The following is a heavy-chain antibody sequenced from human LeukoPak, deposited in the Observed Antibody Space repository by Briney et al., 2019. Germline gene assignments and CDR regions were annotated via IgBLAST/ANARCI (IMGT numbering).Heavy chain of an antibody. V-gene: IGHV3-7*01. CDR2: IKQDGSEK. D-gene: IGHD1-26*01. Sequence: GGSLRLYCAASGFTFSSYWMSWGRQAPGKGLEWVANIKQDGSEKYYVDSVKGRFTISRDNAKNSLYLQMNSLRAEDTAVYYCARDTNVEFVEWAPLFDYWGQGTLVTVSS. CDR1: GFTFSSYW. J-gene: IGHJ4*02. CDR3: ARDTNVEFVEWAPLFDY.